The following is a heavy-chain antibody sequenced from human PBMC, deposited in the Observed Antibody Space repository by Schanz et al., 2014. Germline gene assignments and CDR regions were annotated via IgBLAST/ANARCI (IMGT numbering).Heavy chain of an antibody. J-gene: IGHJ6*03. D-gene: IGHD2-2*01. CDR2: IIPILGIA. CDR1: GGTFSSYS. Sequence: QVQLVQSGAEVKKPGSSVKVSCKASGGTFSSYSISWVRQAPGQGLEWMGRIIPILGIANYAQNFQGRVTITADTSTNTAYMELSSLRSEDTAVYYCARQGIGYQHGRYYYYMDVWGRGTTVTVSS. CDR3: ARQGIGYQHGRYYYYMDV. V-gene: IGHV1-69*02.